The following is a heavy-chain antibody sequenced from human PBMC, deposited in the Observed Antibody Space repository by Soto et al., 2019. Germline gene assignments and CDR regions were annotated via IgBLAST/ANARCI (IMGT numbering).Heavy chain of an antibody. V-gene: IGHV1-18*01. CDR2: ISAYSGKT. Sequence: QVQLVQSGGEVKKPGASVKVSCKTSGYTFTTYGISWVRQAPGQGLERVGWISAYSGKTHYAQKFQGKVTMTTDTSTNTASLELRSLRSDDTAVYYCARDPYLGDHQYWGQGTLVTVSS. CDR3: ARDPYLGDHQY. CDR1: GYTFTTYG. D-gene: IGHD3-16*01. J-gene: IGHJ4*02.